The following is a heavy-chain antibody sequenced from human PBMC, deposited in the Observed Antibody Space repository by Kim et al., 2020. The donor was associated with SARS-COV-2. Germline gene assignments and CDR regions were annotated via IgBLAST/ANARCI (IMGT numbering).Heavy chain of an antibody. V-gene: IGHV3-11*06. CDR3: ARASYYGALDI. Sequence: TNSADSVKGRFTISRDSAKNAVYLQMNSPRAEDTAVYYCARASYYGALDIWGQGTMVTVSS. D-gene: IGHD3-10*01. CDR2: T. J-gene: IGHJ3*02.